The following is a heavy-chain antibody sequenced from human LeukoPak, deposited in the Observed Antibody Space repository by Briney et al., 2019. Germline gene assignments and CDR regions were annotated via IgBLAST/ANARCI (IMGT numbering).Heavy chain of an antibody. J-gene: IGHJ4*02. CDR3: ARRVRSSKLGYCSSTSCSYYFDY. CDR2: IYPGDSDT. D-gene: IGHD2-2*01. CDR1: GYSFTSYW. Sequence: GESLKISCKGSGYSFTSYWIGWVRQMPGKGLEWMGVIYPGDSDTRYSPSFQGQVTISADKSISTAYLQWSSLKASDTAMYYCARRVRSSKLGYCSSTSCSYYFDYWGQGTLVTVSS. V-gene: IGHV5-51*01.